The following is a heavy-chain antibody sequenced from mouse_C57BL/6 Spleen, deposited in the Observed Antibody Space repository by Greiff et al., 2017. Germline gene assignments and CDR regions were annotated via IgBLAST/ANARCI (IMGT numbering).Heavy chain of an antibody. Sequence: QVQLQQSGAELVKPGASVKISCKASGYAFSSYWMNWVKQRPGKGLEWIGQIYPGDGDTNYNGKFKGKATLTADKSSSAASLQLSILTSDDSAVYFCARARYWYFDVWGTGTTVTVSS. CDR1: GYAFSSYW. J-gene: IGHJ1*03. CDR2: IYPGDGDT. V-gene: IGHV1-80*01. CDR3: ARARYWYFDV.